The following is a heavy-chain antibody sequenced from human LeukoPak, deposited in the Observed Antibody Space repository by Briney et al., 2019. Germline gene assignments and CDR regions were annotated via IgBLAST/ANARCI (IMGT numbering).Heavy chain of an antibody. Sequence: SSETLSLTCAVSGGSISSYYWSWIRQPPGKGLEWIGYIYYSGSTNYNPSLKSRVTISVDTSKNQFSLNLSSVTAADTAVYYCANKRVLWEYFDYWGQGTLVTVSS. V-gene: IGHV4-59*01. CDR1: GGSISSYY. CDR3: ANKRVLWEYFDY. J-gene: IGHJ4*02. CDR2: IYYSGST. D-gene: IGHD3-10*01.